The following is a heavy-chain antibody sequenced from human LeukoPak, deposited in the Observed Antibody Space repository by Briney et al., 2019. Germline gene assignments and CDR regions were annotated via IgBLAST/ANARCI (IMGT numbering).Heavy chain of an antibody. J-gene: IGHJ6*02. CDR1: GFTFSSYG. D-gene: IGHD3-16*01. Sequence: GGSLRLSCAASGFTFSSYGMHWVRQAPGKGLEWVAFIRYAGSNKYYADSVKGRFTISRDNSKNTLYLQMNSLRAEDTAVYYCAKDGGGFTPNYYYYYGMDVWGQGTTVTVSS. CDR3: AKDGGGFTPNYYYYYGMDV. CDR2: IRYAGSNK. V-gene: IGHV3-30*02.